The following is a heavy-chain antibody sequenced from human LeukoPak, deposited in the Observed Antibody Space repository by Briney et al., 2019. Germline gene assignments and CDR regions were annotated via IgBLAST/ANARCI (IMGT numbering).Heavy chain of an antibody. CDR1: GGSFSGYY. V-gene: IGHV4-34*01. CDR3: ASLRRGYSYGPNYYYCYGMDV. D-gene: IGHD5-18*01. Sequence: SETLSLTCAVYGGSFSGYYWSWIRQPPGKGLEWIGEINHSGSTNYNPSLKSRVTISVDTSKNQFSLKLSSVTAADTAVYYCASLRRGYSYGPNYYYCYGMDVWGQGTTVTVSS. CDR2: INHSGST. J-gene: IGHJ6*02.